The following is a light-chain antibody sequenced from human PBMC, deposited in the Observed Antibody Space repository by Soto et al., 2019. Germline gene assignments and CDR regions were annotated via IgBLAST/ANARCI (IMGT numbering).Light chain of an antibody. Sequence: EIVMTQSPATLSVSPGERATLSCRASQSVSSNLAWYQQQPGQAPRLLFYGASTRATGIPARFSGSGSGTEFTLTISSLQSEDFAVYYCQQYNNWPLTFGGGTKVEIK. J-gene: IGKJ4*01. CDR2: GAS. CDR3: QQYNNWPLT. V-gene: IGKV3-15*01. CDR1: QSVSSN.